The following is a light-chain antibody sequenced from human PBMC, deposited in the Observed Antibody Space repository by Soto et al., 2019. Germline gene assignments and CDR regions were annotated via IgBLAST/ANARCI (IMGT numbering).Light chain of an antibody. J-gene: IGKJ1*01. Sequence: EIVLTQSPATLSVSPGERVTLSCMASQSVDINLAWYQQKPGQAPRLLIYGASTRAIDMPGRFSGRGSGTEFTLTISSLQSEDFAVYYCQQYRNWPRTFGQGTKVDI. V-gene: IGKV3-15*01. CDR1: QSVDIN. CDR2: GAS. CDR3: QQYRNWPRT.